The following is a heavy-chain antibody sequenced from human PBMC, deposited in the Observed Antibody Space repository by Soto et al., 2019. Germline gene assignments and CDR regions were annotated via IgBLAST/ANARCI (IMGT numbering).Heavy chain of an antibody. Sequence: SETLSLTCAVYGGSFSGYDWSWIRQPPGKGLEWIGEINHSGSTNYNPSLKSRVTISVDTSKNQFSLKLSSVTAADTAVYYCARVYDYIWGSYRYTDHFDYWGQGTLVTVSS. CDR3: ARVYDYIWGSYRYTDHFDY. D-gene: IGHD3-16*02. CDR2: INHSGST. V-gene: IGHV4-34*01. J-gene: IGHJ4*02. CDR1: GGSFSGYD.